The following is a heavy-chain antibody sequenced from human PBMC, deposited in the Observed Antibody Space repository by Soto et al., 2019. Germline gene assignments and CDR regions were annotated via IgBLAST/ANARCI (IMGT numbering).Heavy chain of an antibody. CDR2: IYSGGST. CDR3: ASPAVAWRGELLSPFDY. D-gene: IGHD3-10*01. CDR1: GFTVSSNY. V-gene: IGHV3-66*01. J-gene: IGHJ4*02. Sequence: GGSLRLSCAASGFTVSSNYMSWVRQAPGKGLEWVSVIYSGGSTYYADSVKGRFTISRDNSKNTLYLQMNSLRAEDTAVYYCASPAVAWRGELLSPFDYWGQGTLVTVSS.